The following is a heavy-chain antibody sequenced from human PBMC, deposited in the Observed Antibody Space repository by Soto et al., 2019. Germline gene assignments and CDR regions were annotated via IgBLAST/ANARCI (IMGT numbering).Heavy chain of an antibody. CDR1: GGSISSGGYY. CDR2: IYYSGST. J-gene: IGHJ4*02. V-gene: IGHV4-31*03. CDR3: AGRRYGDYSHPFDY. D-gene: IGHD4-17*01. Sequence: QVQLQESGPGLVKPSQTLSLTCTVSGGSISSGGYYWSWIRQHPGKGLEWIGYIYYSGSTYYNPSLKSRVTXXVXTXXNQFSLKLSSVTAADTAVYYCAGRRYGDYSHPFDYWGQGTLVTVSS.